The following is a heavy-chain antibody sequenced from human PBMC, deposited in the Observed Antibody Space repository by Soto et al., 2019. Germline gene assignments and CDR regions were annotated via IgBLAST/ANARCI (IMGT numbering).Heavy chain of an antibody. CDR1: GFTFSDHY. CDR3: PRGSLGSSLSAYY. Sequence: EVQLVESGGGWVQPEGSLRLSCAASGFTFSDHYMDWVRQAPGKGLEWVARIKNKANSYTTEYAAPVKCRFIISRDDSKNSVFLQMNRLKPDDTAVYYCPRGSLGSSLSAYYLGHGILVTGSS. CDR2: IKNKANSYTT. V-gene: IGHV3-72*01. D-gene: IGHD3-16*01. J-gene: IGHJ4*01.